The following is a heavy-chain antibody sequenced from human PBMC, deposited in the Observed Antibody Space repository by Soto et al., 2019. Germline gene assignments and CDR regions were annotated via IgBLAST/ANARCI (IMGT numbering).Heavy chain of an antibody. V-gene: IGHV1-8*01. Sequence: QVQLVQSGAEVKKPGASVKVSCKASGYTFTSYDINWVRQATGQGLEWMGWMNPNSGNTGYAQKFQGRVTMTRNTSISTAYMELSSLSSEHTAVYYCARVDSGSGGSCYPYWGQGTLVTVSS. J-gene: IGHJ4*02. D-gene: IGHD2-15*01. CDR1: GYTFTSYD. CDR3: ARVDSGSGGSCYPY. CDR2: MNPNSGNT.